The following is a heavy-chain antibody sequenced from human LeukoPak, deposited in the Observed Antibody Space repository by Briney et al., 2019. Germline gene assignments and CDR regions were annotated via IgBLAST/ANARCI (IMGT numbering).Heavy chain of an antibody. Sequence: SETLSLTCTVSGGSINTPNYYWSWIRQPPGKGLEWIGEINHSGSTNYNPSLMSRVTISVDTSKNQFSLKLSSVTAADTAVYFCARQNYGSAPLRYWGQGTLVTVSS. J-gene: IGHJ4*02. V-gene: IGHV4-39*01. CDR2: INHSGST. D-gene: IGHD3-10*01. CDR1: GGSINTPNYY. CDR3: ARQNYGSAPLRY.